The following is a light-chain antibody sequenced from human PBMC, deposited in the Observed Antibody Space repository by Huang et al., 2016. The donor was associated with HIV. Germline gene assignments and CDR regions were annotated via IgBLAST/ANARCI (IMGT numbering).Light chain of an antibody. V-gene: IGKV1-5*03. J-gene: IGKJ2*01. CDR3: QQCYASSYT. Sequence: DIQMTQSPSTLSASIGDRVTITCRASQSISTWLAWYRQKPGKAPELLISQASSLQNGVPSMFSGSGSGTQFTLTIRTLQPDDFATYYCQQCYASSYTFGQGTKLAIK. CDR2: QAS. CDR1: QSISTW.